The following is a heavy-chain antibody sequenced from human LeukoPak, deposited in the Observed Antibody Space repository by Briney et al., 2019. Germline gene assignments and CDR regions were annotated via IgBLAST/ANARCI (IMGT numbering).Heavy chain of an antibody. D-gene: IGHD3-22*01. J-gene: IGHJ3*02. CDR1: GGSISSYY. CDR2: IYTSGST. Sequence: SETLSLTCAVSGGSISSYYWSWIRQPAGKGLEWIGRIYTSGSTNYNPSLKSRVTMSVDTSKNQFSLKLSSGTAEDTAVYYCAIRITMIVGAFDIWGQRTMVTVSS. V-gene: IGHV4-4*07. CDR3: AIRITMIVGAFDI.